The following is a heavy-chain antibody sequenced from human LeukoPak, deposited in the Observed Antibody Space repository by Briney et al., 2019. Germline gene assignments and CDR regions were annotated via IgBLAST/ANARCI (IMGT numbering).Heavy chain of an antibody. CDR2: IYYSGST. CDR3: ARGSMATTQFDY. D-gene: IGHD5-24*01. J-gene: IGHJ4*02. Sequence: SETLSLTCTVSGGSISSYYWSWIRQPPAKGLEGIGYIYYSGSTNYNPSLKSRVTISVDTSKNQFSLKLSSVTAADTAVYYCARGSMATTQFDYWGQGTLVTVSS. V-gene: IGHV4-59*01. CDR1: GGSISSYY.